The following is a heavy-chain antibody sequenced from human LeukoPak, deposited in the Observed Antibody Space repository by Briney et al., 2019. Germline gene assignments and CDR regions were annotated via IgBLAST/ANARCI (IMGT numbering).Heavy chain of an antibody. Sequence: GGSLRLSCAASGFTFSSYSMNWVRQAPGKGLEWVSYISSSSSTIYYADSVKGRFTISRDNAKNSLYLQMNSLRAEDTAVYYCARSRELWDIVVVPAAGLDPWGQGTLVTVSS. CDR3: ARSRELWDIVVVPAAGLDP. J-gene: IGHJ5*02. CDR2: ISSSSSTI. V-gene: IGHV3-48*04. D-gene: IGHD2-2*01. CDR1: GFTFSSYS.